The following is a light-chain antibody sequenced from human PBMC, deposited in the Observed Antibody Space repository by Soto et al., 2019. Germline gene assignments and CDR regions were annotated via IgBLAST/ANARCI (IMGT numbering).Light chain of an antibody. CDR1: QSISRN. J-gene: IGKJ4*01. CDR3: QQYNNWPLT. V-gene: IGKV3D-15*01. CDR2: DAS. Sequence: EIVLTQSPGTLSLSPGERATLSCRASQSISRNSLAWYQQKPGQPPRLLIYDASTRATGIPARFSGSQSGTEFTLTISSLLSEDFAVYSCQQYNNWPLTFGGGTKVDIK.